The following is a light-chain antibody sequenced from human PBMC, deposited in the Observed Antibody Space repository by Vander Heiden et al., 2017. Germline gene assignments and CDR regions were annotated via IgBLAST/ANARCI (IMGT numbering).Light chain of an antibody. CDR1: QSISSY. V-gene: IGKV1-39*01. J-gene: IGKJ3*01. CDR2: AAS. Sequence: DVQVTPPPSSLSASVGDSVTITCRESQSISSYVNWYQQTPGKAPKLLIYAASSVQSGVPSRFSGSGSGTDFTLTISILQPEDFATYYWQQSYSTPFTFGPGTKVEIK. CDR3: QQSYSTPFT.